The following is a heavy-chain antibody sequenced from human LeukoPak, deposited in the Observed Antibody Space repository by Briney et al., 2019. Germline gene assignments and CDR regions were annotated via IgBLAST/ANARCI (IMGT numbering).Heavy chain of an antibody. D-gene: IGHD3-10*01. CDR2: IWYDGSNK. CDR1: GFTFSSYG. CDR3: ARAGYYYGSGPNSY. V-gene: IGHV3-33*01. J-gene: IGHJ4*02. Sequence: PGGSLRLSCAASGFTFSSYGVHWVRQAPGKGLEWVAVIWYDGSNKYYADSVKGRFTISRDNSKNTLYLQMNSLRAEDTAVYYCARAGYYYGSGPNSYWGQGTLVTVSS.